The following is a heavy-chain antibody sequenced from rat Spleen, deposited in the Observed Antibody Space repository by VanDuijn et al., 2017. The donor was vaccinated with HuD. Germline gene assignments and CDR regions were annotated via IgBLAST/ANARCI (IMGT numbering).Heavy chain of an antibody. CDR3: ASHRAIAAIWEAYWYFDF. CDR2: ISYDGSST. CDR1: GFIFSDHY. D-gene: IGHD1-2*01. J-gene: IGHJ1*01. V-gene: IGHV5-7*01. Sequence: EVQLVESDGGLVQPGRSLKLSCAASGFIFSDHYVAWVRQAPTKGLEWDATISYDGSSTDYRGSVKGRFTISKDKAKNTLYLQMESLKSEDTATYYCASHRAIAAIWEAYWYFDFWGPGTMVTVSS.